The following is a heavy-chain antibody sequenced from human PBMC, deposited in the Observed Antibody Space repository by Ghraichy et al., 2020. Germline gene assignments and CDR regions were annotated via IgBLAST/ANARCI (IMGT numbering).Heavy chain of an antibody. Sequence: GGSLRLSCAASGFTVVSSNYMNWVRQAPGEGLGWVSVIYSGGGGYYADSVTGRFSISRDNSKNTLYLQMNSLRVEDTAVYYCARGLVATGFYYFYGMDVWGQVTTVTVSS. V-gene: IGHV3-53*01. CDR2: IYSGGGG. J-gene: IGHJ6*02. D-gene: IGHD5-12*01. CDR1: GFTVVSSNY. CDR3: ARGLVATGFYYFYGMDV.